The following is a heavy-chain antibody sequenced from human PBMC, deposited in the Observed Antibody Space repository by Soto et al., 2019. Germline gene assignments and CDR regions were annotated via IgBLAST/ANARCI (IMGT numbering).Heavy chain of an antibody. CDR3: AREPYCTSATCFIHFDL. CDR1: GASISSGDSY. Sequence: PSETLSLTCAVSGASISSGDSYWSWIRQRPGKGLEWIGYIFHTGSTYYNPSLKSRVTISLDSSKDQFSLKLTSATAADTAVYFCAREPYCTSATCFIHFDLWGQGSLVTVSS. V-gene: IGHV4-31*11. D-gene: IGHD2-2*01. CDR2: IFHTGST. J-gene: IGHJ4*02.